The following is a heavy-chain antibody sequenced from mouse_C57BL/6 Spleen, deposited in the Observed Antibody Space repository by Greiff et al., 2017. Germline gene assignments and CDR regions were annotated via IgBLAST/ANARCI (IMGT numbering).Heavy chain of an antibody. CDR1: GFSLTSYG. CDR3: ASSRYFDV. J-gene: IGHJ1*03. V-gene: IGHV2-2*01. Sequence: QVQLQQSGPGLVQPSQSLSITCTVSGFSLTSYGVHWVRQSPGKGLEWLGVIWSGGSTDYNAACITRLSISKDNSKSQVFFKMNSLQADDTAISYCASSRYFDVWGTGTTVTVSS. CDR2: IWSGGST.